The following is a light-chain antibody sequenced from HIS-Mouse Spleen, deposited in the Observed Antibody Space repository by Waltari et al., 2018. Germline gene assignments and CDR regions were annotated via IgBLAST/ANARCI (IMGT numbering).Light chain of an antibody. CDR3: QAWDSNVV. CDR2: QDS. J-gene: IGLJ2*01. Sequence: SYELTQPPSVSVSPGQTASITCSGDKLGDKYACWYQQKPGQSPVLVIYQDSKRPSGIPEGFSGANSGNTATLTISGTQAMDEADYYCQAWDSNVVFGGGTKLTVL. V-gene: IGLV3-1*01. CDR1: KLGDKY.